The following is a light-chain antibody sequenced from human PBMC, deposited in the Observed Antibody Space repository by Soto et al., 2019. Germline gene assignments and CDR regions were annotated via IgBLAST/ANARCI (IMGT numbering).Light chain of an antibody. CDR3: AVWDDSLSGRVV. CDR2: RNN. Sequence: QSVLTQPPSASGTPGQRVTISCSGSSSNIGSNYVYWYQQLPGTAPKLLIYRNNQRPSGVPDRFSGSKSGTSASLAISGLRSEDAADYYCAVWDDSLSGRVVFGGGTKLTVL. J-gene: IGLJ2*01. CDR1: SSNIGSNY. V-gene: IGLV1-47*01.